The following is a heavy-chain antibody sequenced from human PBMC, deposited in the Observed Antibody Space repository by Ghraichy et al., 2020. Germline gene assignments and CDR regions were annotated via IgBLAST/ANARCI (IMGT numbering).Heavy chain of an antibody. J-gene: IGHJ4*02. CDR2: INAGNGGT. Sequence: ASVKVSCKASGYTFISYYIHWVRQAPGQGLEWMGIINAGNGGTSYAQKFQGRVTMTTDTSTSTVYMELSNLRSEDTAIFFCARVDLVGCHYFDYWGQGTLVTVSS. CDR3: ARVDLVGCHYFDY. D-gene: IGHD5-12*01. CDR1: GYTFISYY. V-gene: IGHV1-46*01.